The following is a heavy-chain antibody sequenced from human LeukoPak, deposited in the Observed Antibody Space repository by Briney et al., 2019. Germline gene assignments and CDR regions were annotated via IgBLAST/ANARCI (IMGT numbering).Heavy chain of an antibody. V-gene: IGHV3-74*01. Sequence: GGSLRLSCAASGFTFSSYWMHWVRQAPGKGLVWVSRINSDGSSTSYADSVKGRFTISRDNAKNTLYLQMNSPRAEDTAVYYCARATLYYYDSSGYIDYWGQGTLVTVSS. J-gene: IGHJ4*02. CDR3: ARATLYYYDSSGYIDY. CDR1: GFTFSSYW. D-gene: IGHD3-22*01. CDR2: INSDGSST.